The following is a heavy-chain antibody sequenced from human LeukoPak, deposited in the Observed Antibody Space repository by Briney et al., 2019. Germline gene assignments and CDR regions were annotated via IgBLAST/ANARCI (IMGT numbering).Heavy chain of an antibody. V-gene: IGHV3-33*08. CDR3: ARDGSFWRGYPYYYDY. Sequence: GGSLRLSCAASGFTFSSYGMHWVRQAPGKGLEWVAIIWYDGSNKYYADSVKGRFTISRDNSKNTLYLQVNSLRAEDTAVSYCARDGSFWRGYPYYYDYWGQGTLVTVSS. D-gene: IGHD3-3*01. CDR2: IWYDGSNK. J-gene: IGHJ4*02. CDR1: GFTFSSYG.